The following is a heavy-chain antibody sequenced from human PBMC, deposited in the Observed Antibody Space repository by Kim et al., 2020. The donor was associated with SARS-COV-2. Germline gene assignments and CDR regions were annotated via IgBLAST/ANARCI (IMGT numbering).Heavy chain of an antibody. D-gene: IGHD4-17*01. J-gene: IGHJ3*02. CDR1: GGSISSYY. CDR3: ARDRAPPRHDYGDYDAFDI. CDR2: IYYSGST. Sequence: SETLSLTCTVSGGSISSYYWSWIRQPPGKGLEWIGYIYYSGSTNYNPSLKSRVTISVDTSKNQFSLKLSSVTAADTAVYYCARDRAPPRHDYGDYDAFDIWGQGTMVTVSS. V-gene: IGHV4-59*13.